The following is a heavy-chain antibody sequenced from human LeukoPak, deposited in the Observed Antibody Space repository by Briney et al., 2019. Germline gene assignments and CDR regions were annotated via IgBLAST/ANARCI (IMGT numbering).Heavy chain of an antibody. V-gene: IGHV3-23*01. D-gene: IGHD3-9*01. J-gene: IGHJ4*02. CDR2: ISGSGGST. Sequence: GGSLRLSCPVARFTFTTICTRWVRQAPGTGLEWVSGISGSGGSTYYADSVKGRFTISRDNSKNTLYLQMNSLRGEDTAMYYCAKTVDTGYPRYADYWGKGTLVTVSS. CDR3: AKTVDTGYPRYADY. CDR1: RFTFTTIC.